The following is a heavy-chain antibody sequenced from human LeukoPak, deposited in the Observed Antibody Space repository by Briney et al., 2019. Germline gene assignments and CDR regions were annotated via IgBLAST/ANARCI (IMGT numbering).Heavy chain of an antibody. V-gene: IGHV1-2*02. CDR2: INPKNGDT. D-gene: IGHD2-2*01. CDR1: GYTLTGYY. Sequence: GASVKVSCMASGYTLTGYYIYWVRQAPGQGLEWMGWINPKNGDTNYGQKFQGRVTMTRDTSISTAYMDLSRLRSDDTAVYYCARDFWVSAALYYFDYWGQGTLVTVSS. CDR3: ARDFWVSAALYYFDY. J-gene: IGHJ4*02.